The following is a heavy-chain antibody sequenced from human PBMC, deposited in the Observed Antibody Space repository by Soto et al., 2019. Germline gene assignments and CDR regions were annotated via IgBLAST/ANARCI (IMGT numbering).Heavy chain of an antibody. V-gene: IGHV1-18*04. Sequence: ASVKVSCKASGYTFTSYGISWVRQAPGQGLDWMGWISAYNGNTNYAQKLQGRVTMTTDTSTSTAYMELRSLRSADTAVYYCAREGMEPLRFLESLPAYYGMDVWGQGTTVTVSS. CDR3: AREGMEPLRFLESLPAYYGMDV. CDR1: GYTFTSYG. J-gene: IGHJ6*02. D-gene: IGHD3-3*01. CDR2: ISAYNGNT.